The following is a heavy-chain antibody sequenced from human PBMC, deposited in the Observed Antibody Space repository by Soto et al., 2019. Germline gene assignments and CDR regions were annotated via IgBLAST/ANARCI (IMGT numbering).Heavy chain of an antibody. CDR2: ISSSSSYI. Sequence: PGGSLRLSCAASGFTFSSYSMNWVRQAPGKGLEWVSSISSSSSYIYYADKVKGRFTISRDNAKNSLYLQMNSLRAEDTAVYYCARDRVTMVRGVTNWFDPWGQGTLVTVSS. CDR1: GFTFSSYS. V-gene: IGHV3-21*01. CDR3: ARDRVTMVRGVTNWFDP. J-gene: IGHJ5*02. D-gene: IGHD3-10*01.